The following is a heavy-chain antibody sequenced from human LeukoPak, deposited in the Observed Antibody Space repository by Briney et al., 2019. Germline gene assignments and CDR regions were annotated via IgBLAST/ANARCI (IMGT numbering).Heavy chain of an antibody. J-gene: IGHJ4*02. Sequence: GASVKVSCKASGYTFTGYYTHCVRQAPGQGLEWMGRINPNSGGTNYAQKFQGRVTMTRDTSISTAYMELSRLRSDDTAVYYCARGGYYDFWSGYPSPVPPFDYWGQGTLVTVSS. V-gene: IGHV1-2*06. CDR3: ARGGYYDFWSGYPSPVPPFDY. CDR1: GYTFTGYY. CDR2: INPNSGGT. D-gene: IGHD3-3*01.